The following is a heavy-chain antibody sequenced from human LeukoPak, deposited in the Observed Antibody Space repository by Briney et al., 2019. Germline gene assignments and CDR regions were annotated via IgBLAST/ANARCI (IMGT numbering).Heavy chain of an antibody. Sequence: SETLSLTCTVSGVSISSGGYYWRWLRQHTGKGLEWIGYIYYSGSTYYNPSLKSRFTISIDTSKNQFSLKLSSVTAADTAVYYCARDRVRGAITYAGFDPWGQGTLVTVSS. D-gene: IGHD3-10*01. CDR1: GVSISSGGYY. CDR2: IYYSGST. V-gene: IGHV4-31*03. J-gene: IGHJ5*02. CDR3: ARDRVRGAITYAGFDP.